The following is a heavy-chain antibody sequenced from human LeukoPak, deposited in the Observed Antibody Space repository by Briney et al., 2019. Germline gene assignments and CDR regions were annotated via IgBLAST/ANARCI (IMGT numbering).Heavy chain of an antibody. CDR2: IYYSGST. CDR3: ARVDGYDSYGMDV. Sequence: SSETLSLTCTVSGGSISSGGYYWSWIRQHPGKGLEWIGYIYYSGSTYYNPSLKSRVTTSVDTSKNQFSLKLSSVTAADTAVYYCARVDGYDSYGMDVWGQGTTVTVSS. D-gene: IGHD5-12*01. CDR1: GGSISSGGYY. J-gene: IGHJ6*02. V-gene: IGHV4-31*03.